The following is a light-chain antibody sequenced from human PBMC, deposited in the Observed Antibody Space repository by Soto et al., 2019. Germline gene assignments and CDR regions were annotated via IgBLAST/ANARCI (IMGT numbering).Light chain of an antibody. Sequence: XQSPSSLSASVGDXVTITCRASQSISXFLNWYQQKPGKAPKLLISATSRLQSGVPSRFTGSGSGTDFTLTISSLQPEDFVTYYCQQTNSMPRTFGQGTKVEIK. J-gene: IGKJ1*01. CDR1: QSISXF. CDR3: QQTNSMPRT. CDR2: ATS. V-gene: IGKV1-39*01.